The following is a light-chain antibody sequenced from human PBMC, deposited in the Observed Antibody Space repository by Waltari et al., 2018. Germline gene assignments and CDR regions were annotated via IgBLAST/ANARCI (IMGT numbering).Light chain of an antibody. CDR1: SSGVDDYQL. CDR2: EVT. Sequence: QSALTHPRSVSGSPGQSVTISCTGISSGVDDYQLVPWYQQHPGKAPKLMIHEVTNRPSGVPDRFSGSKSGNTASLTISGLQAEEEADYYCCSYVGSHTNWVFGGGTKVTVL. J-gene: IGLJ3*02. CDR3: CSYVGSHTNWV. V-gene: IGLV2-11*01.